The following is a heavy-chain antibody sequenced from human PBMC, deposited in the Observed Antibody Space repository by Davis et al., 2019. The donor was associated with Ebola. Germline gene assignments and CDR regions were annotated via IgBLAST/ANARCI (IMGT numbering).Heavy chain of an antibody. V-gene: IGHV3-23*01. CDR3: AKDLRFGILTGFDAFDI. CDR1: GFTFSDYY. CDR2: ISGSGGST. J-gene: IGHJ3*02. Sequence: GGSLRLSCAASGFTFSDYYMSWIRQAPGKGLEWVSAISGSGGSTYYADSVKGRFTISRDNSKNTLYLQMNSLRAEDTAVYYCAKDLRFGILTGFDAFDIWGQGTMVTVSS. D-gene: IGHD3-9*01.